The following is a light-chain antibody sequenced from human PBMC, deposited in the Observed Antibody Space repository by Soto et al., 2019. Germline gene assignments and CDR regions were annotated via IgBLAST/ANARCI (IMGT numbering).Light chain of an antibody. CDR1: TGAVTNGYY. CDR3: LLSYNGPYV. CDR2: DTT. Sequence: QAVVTQEPSLTVSPGGTVTLTCGSSTGAVTNGYYPYWFQQKPGQAPRTLIYDTTNRHSWTPARSSGSLLGGKAALTLSGAQPEDEAEYYCLLSYNGPYVFGTGTKVTVL. J-gene: IGLJ1*01. V-gene: IGLV7-46*01.